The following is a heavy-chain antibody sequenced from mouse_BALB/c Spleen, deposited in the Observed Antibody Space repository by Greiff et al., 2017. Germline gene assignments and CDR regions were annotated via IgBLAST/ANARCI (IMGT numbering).Heavy chain of an antibody. CDR2: ISTYYGDA. Sequence: VPLHQSGAELVRPGVSVKISCKGSGYPFTDYAMHWVKQSHAKSLEWIGVISTYYGDASYNQKFKGKATMTVDTSSSTAYMELARLTSEDSAIYYGARGEDWDAYDFDYWGQGTTLTVSA. D-gene: IGHD4-1*01. CDR1: GYPFTDYA. V-gene: IGHV1S137*01. CDR3: ARGEDWDAYDFDY. J-gene: IGHJ2*01.